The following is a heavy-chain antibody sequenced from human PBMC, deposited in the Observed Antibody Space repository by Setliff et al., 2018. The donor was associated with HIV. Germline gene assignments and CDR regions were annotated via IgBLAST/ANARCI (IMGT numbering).Heavy chain of an antibody. CDR2: IYYSGST. CDR3: ARGGALEWELPFDN. CDR1: GTSLSGDDFF. Sequence: SETLSLTCTVSGTSLSGDDFFWNWIRQHPTGALEWIGYIYYSGSTYYNPSLKSRLTISVDTSKNQFSLKLRSVTAADTAVYYCARGGALEWELPFDNWGQGTLVTVSS. J-gene: IGHJ4*02. D-gene: IGHD1-26*01. V-gene: IGHV4-31*03.